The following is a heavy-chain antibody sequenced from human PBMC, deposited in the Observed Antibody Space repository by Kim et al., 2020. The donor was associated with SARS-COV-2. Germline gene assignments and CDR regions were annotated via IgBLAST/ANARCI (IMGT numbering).Heavy chain of an antibody. V-gene: IGHV4-34*01. J-gene: IGHJ4*02. CDR3: ARGFYIVATTTVTTTTYYFDY. D-gene: IGHD5-12*01. CDR1: GGSFSGYY. CDR2: INHSGST. Sequence: SETLSLTCAVSGGSFSGYYWSWIRQPPGKGLEWIGEINHSGSTNYNASLKSRVTISVDTSKNQFSLKLSSVTAADTAVYYCARGFYIVATTTVTTTTYYFDYWGQGTLVTVSS.